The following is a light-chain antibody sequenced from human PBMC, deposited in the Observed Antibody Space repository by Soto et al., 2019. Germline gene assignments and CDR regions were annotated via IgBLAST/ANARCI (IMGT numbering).Light chain of an antibody. V-gene: IGKV1-5*03. J-gene: IGKJ1*01. Sequence: IRMTQSPSTQSASVGDRVTITCRASQSIGNWLAWYQQKPGRGPKFLIYEASSLESGVPSRFSGSGSGTDFTLTISGLQPDDFATYYCQQYKSYPLTFGQGTKVDIK. CDR1: QSIGNW. CDR2: EAS. CDR3: QQYKSYPLT.